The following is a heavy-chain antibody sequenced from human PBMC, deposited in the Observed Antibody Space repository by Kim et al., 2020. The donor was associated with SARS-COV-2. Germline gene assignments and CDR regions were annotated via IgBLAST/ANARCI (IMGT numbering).Heavy chain of an antibody. CDR3: ARGRTMVRGVIARYFDY. J-gene: IGHJ4*02. D-gene: IGHD3-10*01. V-gene: IGHV4-34*01. Sequence: LKSRVTISVDTSKNQFSLKLSSVTAADTAVYYCARGRTMVRGVIARYFDYWGQGTLVTVSS.